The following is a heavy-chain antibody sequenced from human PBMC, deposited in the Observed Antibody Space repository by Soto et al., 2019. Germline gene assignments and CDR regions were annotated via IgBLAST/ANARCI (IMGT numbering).Heavy chain of an antibody. D-gene: IGHD2-21*01. CDR1: GFSVGGNY. V-gene: IGHV3-53*01. CDR3: ARGPNSDC. CDR2: IYSGGNP. Sequence: EERLVQSGGGLVQPGGSLRLSCAASGFSVGGNYMSWVRQAPGKGLELVSLIYSGGNPFYADSMKGRFTLSSDNSNNMLYLQMDSLRAEYSAVYYCARGPNSDCWGQGTLVIVSS. J-gene: IGHJ4*02.